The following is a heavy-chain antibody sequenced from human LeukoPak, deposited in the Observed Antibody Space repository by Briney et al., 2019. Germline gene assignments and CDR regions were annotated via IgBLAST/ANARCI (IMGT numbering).Heavy chain of an antibody. V-gene: IGHV4-59*01. CDR1: GGSISSYY. J-gene: IGHJ4*02. D-gene: IGHD2-15*01. Sequence: PSETLSLTCTVSGGSISSYYWSWIRQPPGKGLGWIGYINYSGSTNYNPSLKSRVTISVDTSKNQFSLKLSSVTAADTAVYYCARGGYCSGGSCYGGPFDYWGQGTLVTVSS. CDR2: INYSGST. CDR3: ARGGYCSGGSCYGGPFDY.